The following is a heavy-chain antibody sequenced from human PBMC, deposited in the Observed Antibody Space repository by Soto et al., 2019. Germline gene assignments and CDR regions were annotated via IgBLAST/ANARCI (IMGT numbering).Heavy chain of an antibody. D-gene: IGHD6-13*01. CDR2: IYYSGST. Sequence: SETLSLTCTVSGGSTSNYYWSWFRQPPGKGLEWIGYIYYSGSTSYNPSLKSRVTISVDTSKNQFSLKLSSVTAADTAVYYCARHRAPGSWSYFDNWGQGTLVTVSS. V-gene: IGHV4-59*08. J-gene: IGHJ4*02. CDR1: GGSTSNYY. CDR3: ARHRAPGSWSYFDN.